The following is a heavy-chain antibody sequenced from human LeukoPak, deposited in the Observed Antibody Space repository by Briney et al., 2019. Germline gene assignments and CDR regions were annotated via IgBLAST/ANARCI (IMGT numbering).Heavy chain of an antibody. J-gene: IGHJ6*01. CDR2: ISSSGSTI. V-gene: IGHV3-48*03. CDR1: GFTFSSYE. CDR3: AELGITMIGGV. Sequence: GGSLRLSCAASGFTFSSYEMNWVRQAPGKGPEGVSYISSSGSTIYYAGSVKGRFTISRDNAKNSLYLQMNSLRAEDTAVYYCAELGITMIGGVWGKGTTVTISS. D-gene: IGHD3-10*02.